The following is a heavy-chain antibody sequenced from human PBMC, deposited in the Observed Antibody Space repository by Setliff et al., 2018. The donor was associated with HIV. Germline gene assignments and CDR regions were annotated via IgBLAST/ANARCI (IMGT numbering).Heavy chain of an antibody. Sequence: GGSLRLSCAASGFPFSSYEMNWVRQAPGKGRGWVSYISGSGSSTYYADSVKGRFTISRDNSKNTLYLQMNRLRADDTAIYYCAKGASLVPRRPHFCYFDYWGQGALVTVSS. J-gene: IGHJ4*02. CDR2: ISGSGSST. D-gene: IGHD3-16*02. CDR3: AKGASLVPRRPHFCYFDY. CDR1: GFPFSSYE. V-gene: IGHV3-23*01.